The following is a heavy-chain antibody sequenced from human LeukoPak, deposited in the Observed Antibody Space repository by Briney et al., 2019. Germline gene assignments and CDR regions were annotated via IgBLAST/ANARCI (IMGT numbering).Heavy chain of an antibody. CDR3: ARRSDNSRYYYGSGRPNPYYYYMDV. Sequence: PSETLSLTCAVYGGSFSGYYWSWIRQPPGKGLEWIGEINHSGSTNYNPSLKSRVTISVDTSKNQFSLKLSSVTAADTAVYYCARRSDNSRYYYGSGRPNPYYYYMDVWGKGTTVTISS. CDR2: INHSGST. V-gene: IGHV4-34*01. CDR1: GGSFSGYY. D-gene: IGHD3-10*01. J-gene: IGHJ6*03.